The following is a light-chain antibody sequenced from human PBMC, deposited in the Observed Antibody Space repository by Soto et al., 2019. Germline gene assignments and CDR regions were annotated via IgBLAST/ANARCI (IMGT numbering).Light chain of an antibody. Sequence: QSALSQPASVSVSPGQSITISCTGTSSDVGGYEYVSWYQHQPGKAPKLIIYDVTNRPSGVSNRFSGSKSGNTASLTISGIQTEDEADYYCGSITSSSTSVFGTGTKVT. V-gene: IGLV2-14*01. CDR1: SSDVGGYEY. CDR3: GSITSSSTSV. CDR2: DVT. J-gene: IGLJ1*01.